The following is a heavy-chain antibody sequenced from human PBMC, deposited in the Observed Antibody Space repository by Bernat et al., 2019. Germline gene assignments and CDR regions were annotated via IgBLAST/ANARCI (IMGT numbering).Heavy chain of an antibody. D-gene: IGHD6-19*01. J-gene: IGHJ4*02. CDR2: ISGYTGNT. CDR1: GYTFTSYG. V-gene: IGHV1-18*04. Sequence: QVQLVQSGAEVKKPGASMRVSCKATGYTFTSYGVSWVRQAPGQGLEWMGWISGYTGNTNYAQNFRGRITVTTDTSTSTAYMELRSLSSDDTAVYYCARDNLSVAETVDYWGQGTLVTVSS. CDR3: ARDNLSVAETVDY.